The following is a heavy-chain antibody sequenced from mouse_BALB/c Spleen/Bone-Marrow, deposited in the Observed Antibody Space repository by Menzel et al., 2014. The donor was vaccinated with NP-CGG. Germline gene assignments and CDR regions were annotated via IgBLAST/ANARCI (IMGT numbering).Heavy chain of an antibody. Sequence: QVQLQQSGAELVKPGASVKLSCKASGYTFXSYYMYWVKQRPGQGLEWIGEINPSNGGTNFNEKFKSKATLTVDKSSSTAYMQLSSLTSEDPAVYYCTRSYYGNYFDVWGAGTTVTVSS. D-gene: IGHD2-1*01. J-gene: IGHJ1*01. V-gene: IGHV1S81*02. CDR3: TRSYYGNYFDV. CDR2: INPSNGGT. CDR1: GYTFXSYY.